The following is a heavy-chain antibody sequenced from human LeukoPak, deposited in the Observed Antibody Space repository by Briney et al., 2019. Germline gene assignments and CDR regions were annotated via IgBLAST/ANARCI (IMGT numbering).Heavy chain of an antibody. V-gene: IGHV3-48*03. D-gene: IGHD2-8*01. CDR2: ITRTGSTI. CDR3: VRDEGRGTNLFDY. J-gene: IGHJ4*02. CDR1: GFNFNTYE. Sequence: GGSLRLSCIASGFNFNTYEMNWVRQAPGRALEWVSYITRTGSTIYYADSVKGRFTLSRDNAKSSLYLQMNSLRVEDTAVYYCVRDEGRGTNLFDYWGQGTLVIVSS.